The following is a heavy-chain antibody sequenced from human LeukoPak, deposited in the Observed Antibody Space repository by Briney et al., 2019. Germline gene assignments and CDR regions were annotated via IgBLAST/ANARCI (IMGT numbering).Heavy chain of an antibody. CDR3: ARSPSGWYGDY. D-gene: IGHD6-19*01. Sequence: ASVKLSCKASGYTFTDYYIHWVRQAPGQGLEWMGRINPNSGGTSSARKFQGRVTVTRDTSISTVYMELSRLTSDDTAMYYCARSPSGWYGDYWGQGTLVTVSS. V-gene: IGHV1-2*06. J-gene: IGHJ4*02. CDR2: INPNSGGT. CDR1: GYTFTDYY.